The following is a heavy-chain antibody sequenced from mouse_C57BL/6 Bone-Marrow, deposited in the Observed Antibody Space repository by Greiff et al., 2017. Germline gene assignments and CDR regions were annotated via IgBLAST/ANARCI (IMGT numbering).Heavy chain of an antibody. CDR3: AMAAGYVFDY. J-gene: IGHJ2*01. D-gene: IGHD2-2*01. CDR2: INPGGGGT. Sequence: VQLQQSGAELVKPGASVKVSCKASGYTFTSYWIHWVKQRPGQGLEWIGRINPGGGGTNYNQKFKGKATLTVDKSSSTAYMQLSSLTSEDSAVYYCAMAAGYVFDYWGQGTTLTVSS. CDR1: GYTFTSYW. V-gene: IGHV1-74*01.